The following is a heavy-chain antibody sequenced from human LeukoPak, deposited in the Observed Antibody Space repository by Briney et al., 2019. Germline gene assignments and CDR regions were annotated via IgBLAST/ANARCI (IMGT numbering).Heavy chain of an antibody. D-gene: IGHD3-10*01. J-gene: IGHJ5*02. CDR3: ARQDGRMIRGVIVGWFDP. V-gene: IGHV5-10-1*01. Sequence: GESLKISCQGSGYSFTTYWIAWVRQMPGKGLEWMGSIDPSDSYTKYRPSFQGHVTIPADKSTSTACLQWSSLKASDTAIYYCARQDGRMIRGVIVGWFDPWGQGTLVTVSS. CDR2: IDPSDSYT. CDR1: GYSFTTYW.